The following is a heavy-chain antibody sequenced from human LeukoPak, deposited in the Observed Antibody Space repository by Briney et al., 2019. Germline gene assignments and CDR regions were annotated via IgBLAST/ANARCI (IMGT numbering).Heavy chain of an antibody. CDR3: ARGGRSWYADY. V-gene: IGHV4-39*07. CDR1: GGSISSSYS. Sequence: SETLSLTCTVSGGSISSSYSWGWIRQPPGKGLEWIGNIYYSGSTYYNSSLKSRVTMSVDTSNDQFSLKVSSVTAADTAVYYCARGGRSWYADYWGQGTLVSVSS. CDR2: IYYSGST. D-gene: IGHD6-13*01. J-gene: IGHJ4*02.